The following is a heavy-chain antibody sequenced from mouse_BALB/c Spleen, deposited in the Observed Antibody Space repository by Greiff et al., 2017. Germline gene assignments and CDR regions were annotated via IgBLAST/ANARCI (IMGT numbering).Heavy chain of an antibody. V-gene: IGHV8-12*01. CDR2: IYWDDDK. D-gene: IGHD2-1*01. CDR3: ARRGYGNYPFDY. Sequence: QVTLKESGPGILQPSQTLSLTCSFSGFSLSTSGMGVSWIRQPSGKGLEWLAHIYWDDDKRYNPSLKSRLTISKDTSRNQVFLKITSVDTADTATYYCARRGYGNYPFDYWGQGTTLTVSS. CDR1: GFSLSTSGMG. J-gene: IGHJ2*01.